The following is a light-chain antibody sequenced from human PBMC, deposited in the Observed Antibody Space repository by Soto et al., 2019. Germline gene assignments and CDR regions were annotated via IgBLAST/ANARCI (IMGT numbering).Light chain of an antibody. CDR3: QQYYTPPLT. J-gene: IGKJ4*01. CDR2: WAS. V-gene: IGKV4-1*01. Sequence: DIVMTQSPDSLAVSLGERATINCKSTQTVFYSSNNKNYLAWYQQKPGQPPKLLIYWASTRGSGVPDRFSGSGSGTDFTLTISSLQAEDVALYYCQQYYTPPLTCGGGTKGDIK. CDR1: QTVFYSSNNKNY.